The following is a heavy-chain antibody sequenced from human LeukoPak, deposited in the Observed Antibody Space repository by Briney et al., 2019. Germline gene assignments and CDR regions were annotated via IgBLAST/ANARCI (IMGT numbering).Heavy chain of an antibody. CDR2: IIPIFGTA. CDR1: GGTFSSYA. Sequence: ASMKVSCKASGGTFSSYAISWVRQAPGQGLEWMGRIIPIFGTANYAQKFQGRVTITTDESTSTAYMELSSLRSEDTAVYYCAPGPPYGDNFDYWGQGTLVTVSS. D-gene: IGHD4-17*01. V-gene: IGHV1-69*05. J-gene: IGHJ4*02. CDR3: APGPPYGDNFDY.